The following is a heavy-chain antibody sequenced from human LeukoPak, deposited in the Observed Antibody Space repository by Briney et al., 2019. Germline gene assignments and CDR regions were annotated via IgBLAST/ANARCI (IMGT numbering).Heavy chain of an antibody. D-gene: IGHD3-9*01. J-gene: IGHJ3*02. CDR3: AKDMIDILTGYNAFDI. CDR2: ISWNSGSI. CDR1: GFTFDDYA. Sequence: PGGSLRLSCAASGFTFDDYAMHWVRQAPGKGLEWVSGISWNSGSIGYADSVKGRFTISRDNAKNSLYLQMNSLRAEDTALYYCAKDMIDILTGYNAFDIWGQGTMVTVSS. V-gene: IGHV3-9*01.